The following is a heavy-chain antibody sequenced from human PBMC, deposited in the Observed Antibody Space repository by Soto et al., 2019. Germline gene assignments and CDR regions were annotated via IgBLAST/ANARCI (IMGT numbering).Heavy chain of an antibody. CDR3: ARVMVTMVRGVRYYYYYGMDV. V-gene: IGHV4-59*01. CDR1: AVSISSYY. J-gene: IGHJ6*02. CDR2: IYYSGST. D-gene: IGHD3-10*01. Sequence: SDTLSLTCPGSAVSISSYYLSLLRPPPGKGLEWIGYIYYSGSTNYNPSLKSRVTISVDTSKNQFSLKLSSVTAADTAVYYCARVMVTMVRGVRYYYYYGMDVWGQGTT.